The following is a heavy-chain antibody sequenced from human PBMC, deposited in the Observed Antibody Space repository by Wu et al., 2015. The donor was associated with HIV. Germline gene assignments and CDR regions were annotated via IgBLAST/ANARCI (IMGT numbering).Heavy chain of an antibody. CDR2: IIPMFATA. Sequence: QVQLVQSGAEVKKPGSSVKVSCKASGGTFSTYAITWVRQAPGQGLEWVGGIIPMFATANYAQKFQDRVTITADESTTTAYMELSSLRFDDTAIYYCARGEGFGRGEGAEVRTYYYDSSGYLYYYMDVWGKGTTVTVSS. D-gene: IGHD3-22*01. J-gene: IGHJ6*03. CDR1: GGTFSTYA. V-gene: IGHV1-69*12. CDR3: ARGEGFGRGEGAEVRTYYYDSSGYLYYYMDV.